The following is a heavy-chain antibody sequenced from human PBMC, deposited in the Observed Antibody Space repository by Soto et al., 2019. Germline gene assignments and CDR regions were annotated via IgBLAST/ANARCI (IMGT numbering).Heavy chain of an antibody. J-gene: IGHJ5*02. CDR2: IYWDDDK. V-gene: IGHV2-5*02. Sequence: QITLKESGPTLVKPTQTLTLTCTFSGFSLSTSGVGVGWIRQPPGKALEWLALIYWDDDKRYSPSLKSRLTTPKDTSKNQVVLTMTNMDPVDTATYYCAHKPSSSWDGDWFDPWGQGTLVTVSS. D-gene: IGHD6-13*01. CDR1: GFSLSTSGVG. CDR3: AHKPSSSWDGDWFDP.